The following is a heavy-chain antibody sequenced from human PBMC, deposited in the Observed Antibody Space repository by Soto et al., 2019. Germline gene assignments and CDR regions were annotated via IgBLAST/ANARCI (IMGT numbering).Heavy chain of an antibody. CDR1: GGSISSYY. CDR2: IYYSGST. V-gene: IGHV4-59*06. CDR3: ARGRGVIKYYFDY. D-gene: IGHD3-10*01. J-gene: IGHJ4*02. Sequence: SETLSLTCTVSGGSISSYYLSWIRQRPGKGLEWIGYIYYSGSTYYNPSLKSRVTISVDTSKNQFSLKLSSVTAADTAVYYCARGRGVIKYYFDYWGQGTLVTVSS.